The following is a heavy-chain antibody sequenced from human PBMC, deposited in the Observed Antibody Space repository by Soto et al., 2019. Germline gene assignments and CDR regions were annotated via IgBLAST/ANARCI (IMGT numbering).Heavy chain of an antibody. CDR3: AKTSALWAFDY. V-gene: IGHV1-69*02. CDR2: IIPMSDVA. D-gene: IGHD1-1*01. Sequence: QVQLVQSGAEVKKPGSSVKVSCKASGGTFSSFTISWVRQAPGQGLEWMGRIIPMSDVANYAQKFQGRVTITEDKSTSTVYMELNSLRSEDTAVYYCAKTSALWAFDYWGQGTLVTVSS. CDR1: GGTFSSFT. J-gene: IGHJ4*02.